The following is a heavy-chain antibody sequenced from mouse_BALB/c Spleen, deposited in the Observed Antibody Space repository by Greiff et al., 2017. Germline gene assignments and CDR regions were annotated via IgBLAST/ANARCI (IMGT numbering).Heavy chain of an antibody. CDR2: ISYSGST. CDR1: GYSITSDYA. D-gene: IGHD5-1*01. V-gene: IGHV3-2*02. Sequence: EVKLMESGPGLVKPSQSLSLTCTVTGYSITSDYAWNWIRQFPGNKLEWMGYISYSGSTSYNPSLKSRISITRDTSKNQFFLQLNSVTTEDTATYYCARYLLYYYAMDYWGQGTSVTVSS. CDR3: ARYLLYYYAMDY. J-gene: IGHJ4*01.